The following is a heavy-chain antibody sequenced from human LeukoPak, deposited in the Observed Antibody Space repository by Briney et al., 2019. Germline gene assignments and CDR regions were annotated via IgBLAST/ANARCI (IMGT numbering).Heavy chain of an antibody. CDR3: ARQRGYSYGYRDYYYGMDV. V-gene: IGHV4-34*01. CDR1: GGSISSYY. CDR2: INHSGST. D-gene: IGHD5-18*01. J-gene: IGHJ6*02. Sequence: SETLSLTCTVSGGSISSYYWSWIRQPPGKGLEWIGEINHSGSTNYNPSLKSRVTISVDTSKNQFSLKLSSVTAADTAVYYCARQRGYSYGYRDYYYGMDVWGQGTTVTVSS.